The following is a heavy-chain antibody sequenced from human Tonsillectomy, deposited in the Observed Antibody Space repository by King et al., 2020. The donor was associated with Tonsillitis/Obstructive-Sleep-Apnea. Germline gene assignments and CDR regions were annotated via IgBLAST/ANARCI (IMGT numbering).Heavy chain of an antibody. Sequence: ITLKESGPTPVKPTQTLTLTCTFSGFSLSTSEVGVGWIRQPPGKALEWLALIYWDDDKRYSPSLKSRLTITKDTSKNQVVLTMTNMDPVDTATYYCARVYDFPGSDYWGQGTLVTVSS. CDR2: IYWDDDK. V-gene: IGHV2-5*02. CDR1: GFSLSTSEVG. D-gene: IGHD3-3*01. J-gene: IGHJ4*02. CDR3: ARVYDFPGSDY.